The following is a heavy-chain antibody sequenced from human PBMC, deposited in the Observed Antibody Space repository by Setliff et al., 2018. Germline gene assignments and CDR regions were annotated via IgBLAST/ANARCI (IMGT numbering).Heavy chain of an antibody. D-gene: IGHD3-10*01. CDR3: ARRPRAVYGSGRRNWFLDY. Sequence: GASVKVSCKTSGNTFISYGISWLRQAPGQGLEWMGWIGIHSENTNYAQSFQGRVTMTADTSTSTAYMELRSLTSDDTAVYYCARRPRAVYGSGRRNWFLDYWGQGTLVTVSS. V-gene: IGHV1-18*01. J-gene: IGHJ4*02. CDR2: IGIHSENT. CDR1: GNTFISYG.